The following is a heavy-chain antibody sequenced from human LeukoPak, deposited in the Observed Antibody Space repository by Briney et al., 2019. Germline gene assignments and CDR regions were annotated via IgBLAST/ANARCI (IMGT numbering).Heavy chain of an antibody. CDR1: GFTFDDYG. Sequence: PGGSLRLSCAASGFTFDDYGMSWVRQAPGKGLEWVSGVNWNGGSTGYVDSVKGRFTISRDNAKNSLYLQMNSLRAEDTALYYCARAISGTYQAPFDYWGQGTLVTVSS. CDR3: ARAISGTYQAPFDY. D-gene: IGHD1-26*01. CDR2: VNWNGGST. V-gene: IGHV3-20*04. J-gene: IGHJ4*02.